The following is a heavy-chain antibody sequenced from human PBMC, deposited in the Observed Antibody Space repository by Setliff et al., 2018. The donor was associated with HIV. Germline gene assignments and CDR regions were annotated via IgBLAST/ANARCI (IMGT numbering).Heavy chain of an antibody. CDR1: GYSISSGYY. D-gene: IGHD2-21*01. CDR3: ARRRETIVVVIGIPNWYFDL. Sequence: PSETLSLTCAVSGYSISSGYYWGWIRQPPGKGLEWIGTIYHSGSTYYNPSLKSRVTISVYTSKNQFSLRLSSVTAADSAVYYCARRRETIVVVIGIPNWYFDLWGRGTLVTVSS. J-gene: IGHJ2*01. V-gene: IGHV4-38-2*01. CDR2: IYHSGST.